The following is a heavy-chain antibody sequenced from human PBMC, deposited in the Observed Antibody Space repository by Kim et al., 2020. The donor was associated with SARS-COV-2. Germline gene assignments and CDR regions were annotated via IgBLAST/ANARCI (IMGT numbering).Heavy chain of an antibody. CDR1: GITFSFYG. V-gene: IGHV3-30*18. J-gene: IGHJ4*02. D-gene: IGHD2-2*02. CDR3: AKDQRYCSSVSCYNPTTSAIDY. Sequence: GGSLRLSCTVSGITFSFYGMHWVRQAPGKGLEWVAVISSDGSKKYYTDSVKGRFTISRDNSNNTPFLQMNTLSAEDTAVYYCAKDQRYCSSVSCYNPTTSAIDYWGQGTLVTVSS. CDR2: ISSDGSKK.